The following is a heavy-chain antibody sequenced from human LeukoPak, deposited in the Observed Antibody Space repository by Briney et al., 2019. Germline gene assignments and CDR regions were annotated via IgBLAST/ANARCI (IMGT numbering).Heavy chain of an antibody. CDR1: GGSVNSGSYY. CDR3: ARLSGRDYYFDY. CDR2: MFTTGTI. Sequence: PSETLSLTCTVSGGSVNSGSYYWSWIRQPAGKGLEWIGRMFTTGTIYYNPSLKSRVTISLDTSKNQFSLQLSSVTAADTAVYYCARLSGRDYYFDYWGQGTLVTVSS. J-gene: IGHJ4*02. D-gene: IGHD4/OR15-4a*01. V-gene: IGHV4-61*02.